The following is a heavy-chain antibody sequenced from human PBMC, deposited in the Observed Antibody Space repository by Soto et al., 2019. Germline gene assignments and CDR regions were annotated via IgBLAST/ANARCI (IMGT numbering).Heavy chain of an antibody. V-gene: IGHV4-34*01. CDR1: GGSFSGYY. CDR3: ARGPSYYYILTGYYQTQPFDY. CDR2: INHSGST. Sequence: SETLSLTCAVYGGSFSGYYWSWIRQPPGKGLEWIGEINHSGSTNYNPSLKSRVTISVDTSKNQFSLKLSSVTAADTAVYYCARGPSYYYILTGYYQTQPFDYWGQGTLVTVSS. D-gene: IGHD3-9*01. J-gene: IGHJ4*02.